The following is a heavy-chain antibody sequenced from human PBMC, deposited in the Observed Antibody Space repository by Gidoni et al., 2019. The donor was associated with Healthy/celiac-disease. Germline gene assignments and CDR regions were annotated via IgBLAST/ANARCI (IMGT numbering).Heavy chain of an antibody. CDR2: ISGSGGRT. V-gene: IGHV3-23*01. Sequence: DVQLLESGAGLVQPGGSLRLSCSASGFTFSRYAMSWVRQAPGKGLEWVSAISGSGGRTYYADSVKGRFTISRDNSKNTLYLQMNSLRAEDTAVYYCAKVDYYGSGSYYGFDYWGQGTLVTVSS. J-gene: IGHJ4*02. CDR1: GFTFSRYA. CDR3: AKVDYYGSGSYYGFDY. D-gene: IGHD3-10*01.